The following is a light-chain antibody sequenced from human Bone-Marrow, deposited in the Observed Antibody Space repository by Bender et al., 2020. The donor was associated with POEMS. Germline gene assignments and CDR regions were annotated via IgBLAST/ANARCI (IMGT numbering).Light chain of an antibody. V-gene: IGLV3-21*02. J-gene: IGLJ2*01. CDR2: DDS. CDR3: AAWDDNLNGPV. CDR1: NIGSKS. Sequence: SYVLTQPPSVSVAPGQTARITCGGNNIGSKSVHWYQQKPGQAPVLVVYDDSDRPSGIPERFSGSNSGNTASLAISGLRSEDEADYFCAAWDDNLNGPVFGGGTKLTV.